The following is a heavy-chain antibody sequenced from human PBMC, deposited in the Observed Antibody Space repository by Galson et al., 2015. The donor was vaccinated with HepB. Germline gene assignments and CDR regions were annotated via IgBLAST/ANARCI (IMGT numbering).Heavy chain of an antibody. D-gene: IGHD1-26*01. CDR3: ARGTDIVGATTQTDY. CDR2: ISSSSSYI. J-gene: IGHJ4*02. V-gene: IGHV3-21*01. CDR1: GFTFSSYS. Sequence: SLRLSCAASGFTFSSYSMNWARQAPGKGLEWVSSISSSSSYIYYADSVKGRFTISRDNAKNSLYLQMNSLRAEDTAVYYCARGTDIVGATTQTDYWGQGTLVTVSS.